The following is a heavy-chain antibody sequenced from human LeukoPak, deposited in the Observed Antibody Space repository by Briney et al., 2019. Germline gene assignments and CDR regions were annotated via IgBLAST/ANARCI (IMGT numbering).Heavy chain of an antibody. Sequence: SETLSLTCTVSGGSMNSYYWSWVRQPPGKGLEWIGYIYHSGSTYYNPSLKSRVTISVDRSKNQFSLKLSSVTAADTAVYYCARGLAMATITFRVGYYFDYWGQGTLVTVSS. CDR1: GGSMNSYY. V-gene: IGHV4-59*12. D-gene: IGHD5-24*01. CDR2: IYHSGST. CDR3: ARGLAMATITFRVGYYFDY. J-gene: IGHJ4*02.